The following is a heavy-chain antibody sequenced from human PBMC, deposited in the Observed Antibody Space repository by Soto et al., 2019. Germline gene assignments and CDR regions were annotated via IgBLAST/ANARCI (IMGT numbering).Heavy chain of an antibody. CDR3: AGTASGYSSSWYSHYYYGMDV. V-gene: IGHV1-69*13. CDR2: IIPIFGTA. D-gene: IGHD6-13*01. J-gene: IGHJ6*02. CDR1: GGTFSSYA. Sequence: ASVKVSCKASGGTFSSYAISWVRQAPGQGLEWMGGIIPIFGTANYAQKFQGRVTITADESTSTAYMELSSLRSEDTAVYYCAGTASGYSSSWYSHYYYGMDVWGQGTTVTVSS.